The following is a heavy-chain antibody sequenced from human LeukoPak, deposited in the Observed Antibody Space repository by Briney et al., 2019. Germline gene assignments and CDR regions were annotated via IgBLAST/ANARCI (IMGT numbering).Heavy chain of an antibody. D-gene: IGHD3-10*02. V-gene: IGHV3-30-3*02. J-gene: IGHJ3*02. CDR3: VKDVLFAVGDAVDI. CDR1: GFTFSRNG. CDR2: TTRDESEK. Sequence: GGSLRLSCAASGFTFSRNGMHWVRQAPGKGLEWVAFTTRDESEKFYVDSVKGRFTIARDNSMNTLYLQMHSLRAEDSGIYYCVKDVLFAVGDAVDIWGQGKMVAVS.